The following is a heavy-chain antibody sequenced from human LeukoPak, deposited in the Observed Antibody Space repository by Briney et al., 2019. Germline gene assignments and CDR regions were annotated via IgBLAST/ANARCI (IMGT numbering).Heavy chain of an antibody. CDR2: ISSSGSTI. D-gene: IGHD5/OR15-5a*01. V-gene: IGHV3-11*01. Sequence: GGSLRLSCAASGFTFSDYYMSWVRQAPGGGGGWGSYISSSGSTIYYADSVKRRFPISRDNPKNSLYLQMNSLRAEDTALYYCARVYELREEDYYYYYMDVWGQGTLVTVSS. J-gene: IGHJ6*03. CDR3: ARVYELREEDYYYYYMDV. CDR1: GFTFSDYY.